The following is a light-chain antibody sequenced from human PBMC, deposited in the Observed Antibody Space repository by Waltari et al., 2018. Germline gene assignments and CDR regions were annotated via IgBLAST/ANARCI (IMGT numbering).Light chain of an antibody. J-gene: IGLJ2*01. Sequence: QPALPQPASVSGSPAQPVTTFCAATSNDVGGYDSVLWYQEHPGQAPKVIIYDVSDRPSGVSDRFSGSKSGNTASLTISGLQAEDEADYYCSSQSSNDVVLFGGGTKLTVL. CDR2: DVS. V-gene: IGLV2-14*03. CDR3: SSQSSNDVVL. CDR1: SNDVGGYDS.